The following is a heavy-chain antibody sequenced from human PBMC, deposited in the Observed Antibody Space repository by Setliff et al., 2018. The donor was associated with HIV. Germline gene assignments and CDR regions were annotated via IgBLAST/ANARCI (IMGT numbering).Heavy chain of an antibody. V-gene: IGHV1-2*02. CDR1: GYTFTAHH. Sequence: ASVKVSCKSSGYTFTAHHIHWVRQAPGQGPEWMGWIIPKSGETSYAEKFRGRVTMTRDTSLSTAYMELIWLTSDDTAVYYCARVVDRDYDFWSAYEYWGQGTMVTVSS. CDR3: ARVVDRDYDFWSAYEY. J-gene: IGHJ4*02. CDR2: IIPKSGET. D-gene: IGHD3-3*01.